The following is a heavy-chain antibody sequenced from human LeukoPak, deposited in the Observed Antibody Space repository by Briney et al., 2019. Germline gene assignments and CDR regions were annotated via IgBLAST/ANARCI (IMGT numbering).Heavy chain of an antibody. CDR2: ISSSSSYI. Sequence: GGSLRLSCAASGFTFSSYSMNWVRQAPGKGLEWVSSISSSSSYIYYADSVKGRFTISRDNAKNSLYLQMNSLRAEDTAVYYCARDHLGGYAFVYWGQGTLVTVSS. D-gene: IGHD5-12*01. CDR1: GFTFSSYS. V-gene: IGHV3-21*01. CDR3: ARDHLGGYAFVY. J-gene: IGHJ4*02.